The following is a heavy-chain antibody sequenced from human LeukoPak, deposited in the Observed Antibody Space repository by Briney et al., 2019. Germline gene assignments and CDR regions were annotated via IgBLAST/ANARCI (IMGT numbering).Heavy chain of an antibody. CDR3: ARLPSVGAYGY. CDR2: IYYSGST. D-gene: IGHD1-26*01. V-gene: IGHV4-59*01. J-gene: IGHJ4*02. CDR1: GGSISSYY. Sequence: PSETLSLTCTVSGGSISSYYWSWIRQPPGKGLEWIGYIYYSGSTNYNPSLKSRVTISVDTSKNQFSLKLSSVTAADRAVYYCARLPSVGAYGYWGQGTLVTVSS.